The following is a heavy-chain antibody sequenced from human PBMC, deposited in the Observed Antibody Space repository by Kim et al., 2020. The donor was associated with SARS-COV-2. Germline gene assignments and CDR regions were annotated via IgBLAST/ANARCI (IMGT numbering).Heavy chain of an antibody. V-gene: IGHV3-30*07. J-gene: IGHJ4*02. CDR3: ARDKYTSSGWPSQFDY. D-gene: IGHD6-19*01. Sequence: SVKGRFTISRDNSKNTLYLQMNSLRAEDTAVYYCARDKYTSSGWPSQFDYWGQGTLVTVSS.